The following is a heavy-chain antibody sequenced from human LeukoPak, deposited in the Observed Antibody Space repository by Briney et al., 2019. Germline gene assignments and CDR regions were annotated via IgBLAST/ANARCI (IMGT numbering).Heavy chain of an antibody. J-gene: IGHJ4*02. CDR1: GFTFSSYS. CDR2: ISSSSSTI. V-gene: IGHV3-48*01. Sequence: GGSLRLSCAASGFTFSSYSMNWVRQAPGKGLEWVSYISSSSSTIYYADSVKGRFTISRDNAKNSLYLQMNSLRAEDTAVYYCARVGFGYSSFRGSPGTYYFDYWGQGTLVTVSS. CDR3: ARVGFGYSSFRGSPGTYYFDY. D-gene: IGHD6-19*01.